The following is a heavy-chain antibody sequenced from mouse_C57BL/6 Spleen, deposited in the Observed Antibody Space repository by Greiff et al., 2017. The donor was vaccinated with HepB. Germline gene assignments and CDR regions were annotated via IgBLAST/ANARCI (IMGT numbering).Heavy chain of an antibody. J-gene: IGHJ1*03. CDR1: GFTFSDYG. CDR2: ISSGSSTI. Sequence: DVMLVESGGGLVKPGGSLKLSCAASGFTFSDYGMHWVRQAPEKGLEWVAYISSGSSTIYYADTVKGRFTISRDNAKNTLFLQMTSLRSEDTAMYYCARLGRDWYFDVWGTGTTVTVSS. V-gene: IGHV5-17*01. D-gene: IGHD4-1*01. CDR3: ARLGRDWYFDV.